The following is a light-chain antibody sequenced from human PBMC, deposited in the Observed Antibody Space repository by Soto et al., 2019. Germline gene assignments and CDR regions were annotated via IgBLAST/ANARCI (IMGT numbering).Light chain of an antibody. V-gene: IGKV1-12*01. J-gene: IGKJ1*01. CDR2: GAF. CDR1: QGISTW. CDR3: QQVTTFPRT. Sequence: DIPMTQYPSSVAAAVGDRVTITCRASQGISTWLAWYQHKPGTAPKLLIFGAFSLQRGVPSRFGGSGSGTDFTLTIKSLQPEDVATYYCQQVTTFPRTFGQGTKVEIK.